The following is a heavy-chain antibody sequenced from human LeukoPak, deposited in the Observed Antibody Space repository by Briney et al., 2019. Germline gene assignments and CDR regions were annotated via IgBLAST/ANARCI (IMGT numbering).Heavy chain of an antibody. CDR1: GGTFSSYA. V-gene: IGHV1-69*04. CDR2: IIPILGIA. CDR3: ARASQGTTVTTDFDY. Sequence: SVKVSCKASGGTFSSYAISWVRQAPGQGLEWMRRIIPILGIANYAQKFQGRVTITADKSTSTAYMELSSLRSEDTAVYYCARASQGTTVTTDFDYWGQGTLVTVSS. D-gene: IGHD4-17*01. J-gene: IGHJ4*02.